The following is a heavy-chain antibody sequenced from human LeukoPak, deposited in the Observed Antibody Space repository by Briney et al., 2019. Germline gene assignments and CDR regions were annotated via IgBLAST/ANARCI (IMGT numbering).Heavy chain of an antibody. J-gene: IGHJ6*03. Sequence: GGSLRLSCAASEFTFSSYAMSWVRQAPGRGLEWVSAISANGGSTYYADSVKGRFTISRDDSKNTLYLQMNSLRAEDTAVYYCAKEYGTTCCNYMDGWGKGTTVTVSS. CDR1: EFTFSSYA. CDR2: ISANGGST. CDR3: AKEYGTTCCNYMDG. D-gene: IGHD2-2*01. V-gene: IGHV3-23*01.